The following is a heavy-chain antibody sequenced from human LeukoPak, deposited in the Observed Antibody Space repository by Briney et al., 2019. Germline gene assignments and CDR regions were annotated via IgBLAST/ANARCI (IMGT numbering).Heavy chain of an antibody. CDR2: ISYDGNNK. J-gene: IGHJ4*02. D-gene: IGHD2-15*01. V-gene: IGHV3-30*18. Sequence: GGSLRLSCAASGFTFSSYWMNWARQAPGKGLEWVAVISYDGNNKYYADSVKGRFTISRDNSKNTLFLQMNSLRAEDTAVYYCAKGVDYCSGGSCPADYWGPGTLVTVSS. CDR1: GFTFSSYW. CDR3: AKGVDYCSGGSCPADY.